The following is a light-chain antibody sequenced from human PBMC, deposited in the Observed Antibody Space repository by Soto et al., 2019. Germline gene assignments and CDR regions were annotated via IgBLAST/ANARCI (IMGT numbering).Light chain of an antibody. CDR1: QSVSSSY. V-gene: IGKV3-20*01. Sequence: TQKTATLSVSPGERATLSCRSSQSVSSSYLAWYQQKPGQAPRLLIYGASSRATGIPDRFSGSGSGTDFTLTISRLEPEDFAVYYCQQYGSSPRTFGQGTMVDVK. CDR2: GAS. J-gene: IGKJ1*01. CDR3: QQYGSSPRT.